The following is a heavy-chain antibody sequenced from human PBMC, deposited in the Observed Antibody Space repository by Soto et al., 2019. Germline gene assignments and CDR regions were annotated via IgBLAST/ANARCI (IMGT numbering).Heavy chain of an antibody. Sequence: QVQLQESGPGLVKPSQTLSLTCTVSYGSLGTSDFFWTWIRQPPGKGQEWIGYTYYSGTTQYNPPLASRVSRSQYPSRNQFSLNLRSLTSAETAFYYCANTRKRRTQPVNIDFWCQGTLVTVSS. CDR1: YGSLGTSDFF. J-gene: IGHJ4*02. CDR3: ANTRKRRTQPVNIDF. V-gene: IGHV4-30-4*01. D-gene: IGHD2-2*02. CDR2: TYYSGTT.